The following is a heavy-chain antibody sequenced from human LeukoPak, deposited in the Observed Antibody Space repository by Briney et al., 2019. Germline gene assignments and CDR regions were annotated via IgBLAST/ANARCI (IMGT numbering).Heavy chain of an antibody. CDR3: ARDLVLRLGELSLYFDY. V-gene: IGHV3-30-3*01. CDR2: ISYDGSNK. D-gene: IGHD3-16*02. CDR1: GFTFSGYP. Sequence: GGSLRLSCAASGFTFSGYPIHWVRQAPGKGLEWVAVISYDGSNKYYADSVKGRFTISRDNSKNTLYLQMNSLRAEDTAVYYCARDLVLRLGELSLYFDYWGQGTLVTVSS. J-gene: IGHJ4*02.